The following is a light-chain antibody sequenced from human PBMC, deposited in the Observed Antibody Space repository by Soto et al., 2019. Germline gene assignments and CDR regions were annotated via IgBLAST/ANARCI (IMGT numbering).Light chain of an antibody. CDR2: NNN. CDR3: AAWDGSLSGRFV. Sequence: QSVLTQPPSASGTPGQRVTMSCSGSSSNIGSNSVYWYQQLPGTAPKLLIYNNNHRPAGVPDRFSVSKSGTSGSLAISGLRSEDEADYFCAAWDGSLSGRFVFGTGTKLTVL. J-gene: IGLJ1*01. CDR1: SSNIGSNS. V-gene: IGLV1-47*02.